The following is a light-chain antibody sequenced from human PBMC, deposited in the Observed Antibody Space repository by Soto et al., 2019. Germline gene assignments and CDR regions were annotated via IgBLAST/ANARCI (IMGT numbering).Light chain of an antibody. CDR1: QGISSY. Sequence: IQLTQSPSSLSASVGDRVTITCRASQGISSYLAWYQHKPGKAPKLLIYAASTLQSGVPSRFSGSGSGTDFTLTSSSLQHEDFATYYLQQLNSYHFTFGPGTKVDIK. CDR3: QQLNSYHFT. V-gene: IGKV1-9*01. CDR2: AAS. J-gene: IGKJ3*01.